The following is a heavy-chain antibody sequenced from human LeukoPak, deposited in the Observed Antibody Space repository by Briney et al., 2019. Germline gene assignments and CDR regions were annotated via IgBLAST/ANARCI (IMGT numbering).Heavy chain of an antibody. CDR2: INHSGST. V-gene: IGHV4-34*01. CDR3: ARGKSGYAYFIH. D-gene: IGHD5-12*01. Sequence: SETLSLTCAVYGGSFSGYYWSWIRQPPGKGLEGIGEINHSGSTNYNPSLKSRVTISVDTSKNQFSLKLSSVTAADTAVYYCARGKSGYAYFIHWGQGTLVTVSS. J-gene: IGHJ4*02. CDR1: GGSFSGYY.